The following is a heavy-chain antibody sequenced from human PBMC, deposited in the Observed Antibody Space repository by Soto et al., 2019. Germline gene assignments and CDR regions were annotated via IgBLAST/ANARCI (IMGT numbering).Heavy chain of an antibody. CDR2: INHSGST. D-gene: IGHD3-3*01. CDR1: GGSFSGYY. V-gene: IGHV4-34*01. Sequence: QVQLQQWGAGLLKPSETLSLTCAVYGGSFSGYYWSWIRQPPGKGLEWIGEINHSGSTNYNPSLKSRVTISVDTSKNQFSLKLSSVTAADTAVYYCARRATYYDSFAVTMRLIYYYGMDVWGQGTTVTVSS. J-gene: IGHJ6*02. CDR3: ARRATYYDSFAVTMRLIYYYGMDV.